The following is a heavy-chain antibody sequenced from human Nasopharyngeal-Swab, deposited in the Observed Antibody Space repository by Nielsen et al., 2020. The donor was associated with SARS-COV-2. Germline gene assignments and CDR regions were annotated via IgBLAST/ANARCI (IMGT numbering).Heavy chain of an antibody. D-gene: IGHD6-19*01. CDR1: GYSFTSYW. CDR2: YPGDSDT. V-gene: IGHV5-51*01. J-gene: IGHJ4*02. Sequence: GGSLRLSCKGSGYSFTSYWIGWVRQMPGKGLEWMGIYPGDSDTRYSPSFQGQVTISADKSISTAYLQWSSLKASDTAMYYCATGRGLAHFDYWGQGTLVTVSS. CDR3: ATGRGLAHFDY.